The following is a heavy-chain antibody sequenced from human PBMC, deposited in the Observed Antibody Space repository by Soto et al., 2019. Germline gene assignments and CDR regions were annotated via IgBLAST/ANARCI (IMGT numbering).Heavy chain of an antibody. V-gene: IGHV4-38-2*02. D-gene: IGHD1-1*01. Sequence: PSAPLSLTCSLSGFASRGGYYWNWVRQPPGKGPEWIGSISPPVSSYHNPSLATRLRLSIDTSKNQFTLNLTSVTAADTALYFCAREKVGTTFFDNWGQG. J-gene: IGHJ4*02. CDR3: AREKVGTTFFDN. CDR2: ISPPVSS. CDR1: GFASRGGYY.